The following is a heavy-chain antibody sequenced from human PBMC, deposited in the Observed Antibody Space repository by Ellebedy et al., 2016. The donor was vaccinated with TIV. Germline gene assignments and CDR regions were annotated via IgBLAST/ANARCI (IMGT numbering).Heavy chain of an antibody. J-gene: IGHJ4*02. CDR1: GFTFTTYA. V-gene: IGHV3-23*01. Sequence: GESLKISCAASGFTFTTYAMHWVRQAPGKGLEWVSGISGSGGSTYYADSVKGRFTISRDNSKNTLYLQMNSLRAEDTAVYYCAKESSSGWYRNFDYWGQGTLVTVSS. CDR3: AKESSSGWYRNFDY. CDR2: ISGSGGST. D-gene: IGHD6-19*01.